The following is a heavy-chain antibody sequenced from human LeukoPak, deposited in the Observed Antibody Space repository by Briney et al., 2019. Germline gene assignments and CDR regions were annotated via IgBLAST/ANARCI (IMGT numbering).Heavy chain of an antibody. D-gene: IGHD6-13*01. J-gene: IGHJ4*02. CDR3: ARQQQLVTDY. CDR1: GFTFSSYD. CDR2: ISPSSTRI. Sequence: PGGSLRLSCAASGFTFSSYDMNWVRQAPGKGLEWVSYISPSSTRIDYAASVRGRFTISRDNAKNSLYLQMNSLRAEDTAVYYCARQQQLVTDYWGQGTLVTVSS. V-gene: IGHV3-48*04.